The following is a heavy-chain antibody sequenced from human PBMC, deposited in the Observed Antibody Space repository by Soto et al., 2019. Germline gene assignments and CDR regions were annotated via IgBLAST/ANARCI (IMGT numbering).Heavy chain of an antibody. D-gene: IGHD1-26*01. CDR1: GYTFTSYD. J-gene: IGHJ6*02. CDR3: ERRGATQYYYYGMDV. V-gene: IGHV1-8*01. CDR2: MNPNSGNT. Sequence: ASVKVSCKASGYTFTSYDINWVRQATGQGLEWMGWMNPNSGNTGYAQKFQGRVTMTRNTSISTAYMELSSLRSEDTAVYYCERRGATQYYYYGMDVWGQGTTVTVSS.